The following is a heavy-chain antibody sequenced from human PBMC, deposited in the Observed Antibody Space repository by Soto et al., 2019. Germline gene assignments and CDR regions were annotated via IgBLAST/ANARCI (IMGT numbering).Heavy chain of an antibody. V-gene: IGHV4-39*02. CDR3: ARDPGIAARRAYYYYYYGMDV. D-gene: IGHD6-6*01. Sequence: SETLSLTCTVSGGSISSSSYYWGWIRQPPGKGLEWIGSIYYSGSTYYNPSLKSRVTISVDTSKNQFSLKLSSVTAADTAVYYCARDPGIAARRAYYYYYYGMDVWGQGTTVTVSS. CDR2: IYYSGST. CDR1: GGSISSSSYY. J-gene: IGHJ6*02.